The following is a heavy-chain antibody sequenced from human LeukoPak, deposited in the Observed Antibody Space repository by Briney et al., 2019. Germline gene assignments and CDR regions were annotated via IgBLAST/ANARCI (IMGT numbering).Heavy chain of an antibody. CDR3: ARVRLADERAWAY. CDR1: GYTFSDFY. D-gene: IGHD3-3*02. J-gene: IGHJ4*02. Sequence: ASVKVFCKASGYTFSDFYIHWVRQAPGQGLEYVGWITPKSGDTYSPQRFQGRVTMTRDASICTAYMELSSLRSDDTAVYFCARVRLADERAWAYWGQGTLVTVSS. V-gene: IGHV1-2*02. CDR2: ITPKSGDT.